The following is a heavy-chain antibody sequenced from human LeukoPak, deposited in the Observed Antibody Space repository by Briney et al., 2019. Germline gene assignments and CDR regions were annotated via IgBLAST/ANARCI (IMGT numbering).Heavy chain of an antibody. D-gene: IGHD6-19*01. Sequence: GASVKVSCKASGYTFTSYGISWVRQAPGQGLEWMGWISAYNGNTNYAQKLQGRVTMTTDTSTSTAYMELRSLRSDDTAVYYCARASWQWLDAGDFGYWGQGTLVTVSS. CDR2: ISAYNGNT. CDR1: GYTFTSYG. V-gene: IGHV1-18*01. J-gene: IGHJ4*02. CDR3: ARASWQWLDAGDFGY.